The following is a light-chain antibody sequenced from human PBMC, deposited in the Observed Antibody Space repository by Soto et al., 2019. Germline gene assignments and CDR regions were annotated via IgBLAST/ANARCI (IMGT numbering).Light chain of an antibody. Sequence: FMLTQPHSVSESPGKTVTISCTRSSGSIASNYVQWYQQRPGSAPTTLIYEDNQRPSGVPDRFSGSIDSSSNSASLTISGLKTEDEADYYCQSYDSSNLYVFGTGTKLTVL. CDR1: SGSIASNY. CDR3: QSYDSSNLYV. J-gene: IGLJ1*01. V-gene: IGLV6-57*03. CDR2: EDN.